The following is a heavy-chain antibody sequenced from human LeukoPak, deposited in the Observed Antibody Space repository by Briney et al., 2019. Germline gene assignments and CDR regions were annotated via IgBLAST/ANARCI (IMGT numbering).Heavy chain of an antibody. V-gene: IGHV5-51*01. CDR2: IYPGDSDT. Sequence: GESPKISCKGSGYSFTSYWIGWVRLMPGKGLEWMGIIYPGDSDTRYSPSFQGQVTISADKSISTAYLQWSSLKASDTAMYYCARQPDHYDSSGYPPGDGAFDIWGQGTMVTVSS. J-gene: IGHJ3*02. D-gene: IGHD3-22*01. CDR1: GYSFTSYW. CDR3: ARQPDHYDSSGYPPGDGAFDI.